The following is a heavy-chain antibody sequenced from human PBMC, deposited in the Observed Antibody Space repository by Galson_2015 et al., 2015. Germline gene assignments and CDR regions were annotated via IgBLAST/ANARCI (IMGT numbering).Heavy chain of an antibody. D-gene: IGHD1-20*01. V-gene: IGHV1-69*13. CDR1: GGTFSSYA. J-gene: IGHJ6*02. CDR3: ARDRITGTTPWGYYYGMDV. Sequence: SVKVSCKASGGTFSSYAISWVRQAPGQGLEWMGGIIPIFGTANYAQKFQGRVTITADESTSTAYMELSSLRSEDTAVYYCARDRITGTTPWGYYYGMDVWGQGTTVTVSS. CDR2: IIPIFGTA.